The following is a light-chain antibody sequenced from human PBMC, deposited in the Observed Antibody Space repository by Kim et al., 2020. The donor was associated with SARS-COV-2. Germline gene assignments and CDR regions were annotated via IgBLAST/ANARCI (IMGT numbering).Light chain of an antibody. CDR3: NTRDSGGNHWV. J-gene: IGLJ3*02. CDR1: GLSSYS. V-gene: IGLV3-19*01. Sequence: WGETITSTCQGDGLSSYSAGWCQQKPARAPLLVIYGKNNRRPGSPDRCSGASTGSNASLPIAGALAEDEADDYCNTRDSGGNHWVFGGGTKLTVL. CDR2: GKN.